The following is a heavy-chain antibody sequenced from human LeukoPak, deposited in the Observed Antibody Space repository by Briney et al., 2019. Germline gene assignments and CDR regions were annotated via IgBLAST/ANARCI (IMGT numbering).Heavy chain of an antibody. CDR3: ARDPGLLWFGEAPFGYYYYGMDV. CDR2: INPSGGST. CDR1: GYTFTSYY. V-gene: IGHV1-46*01. Sequence: ASVKVSCKASGYTFTSYYTHWVRQAPGQGLEWMGIINPSGGSTSYAQKFQGRVTMTRDTSTSTVYMELSSLRSEDTAVYYCARDPGLLWFGEAPFGYYYYGMDVWGQGTTVTVSS. J-gene: IGHJ6*02. D-gene: IGHD3-10*01.